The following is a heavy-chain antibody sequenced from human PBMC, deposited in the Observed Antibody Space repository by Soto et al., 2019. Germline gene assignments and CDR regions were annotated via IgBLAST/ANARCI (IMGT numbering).Heavy chain of an antibody. CDR3: AIVRISFRRRGGHYYEDGVDV. J-gene: IGHJ6*02. D-gene: IGHD3-3*01. Sequence: EQLVQSGAEVKKPGSSVKVSCEASGGTFSTYSISWVRQAPGHGLEWMGEVIPYFGTANHAQKFQGRVTLTVDASTSTAYMELRSLRSEDTALYYCAIVRISFRRRGGHYYEDGVDVWGQGTRVTVSS. CDR2: VIPYFGTA. V-gene: IGHV1-69*01. CDR1: GGTFSTYS.